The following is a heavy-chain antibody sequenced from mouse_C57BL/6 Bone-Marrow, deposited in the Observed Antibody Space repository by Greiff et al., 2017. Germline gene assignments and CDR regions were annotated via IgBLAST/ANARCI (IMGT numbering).Heavy chain of an antibody. D-gene: IGHD3-2*02. Sequence: EVMLVESGEGLVKPGGSLKLSCAASGFTFSSYAMSWVRQTPEKRLEWVAYISSGGDYIYYADTVKGRFTISRDNARNTLYLQMSSLKSEDTAMYYCTRETAQATFDYWGQGTTLTVSS. V-gene: IGHV5-9-1*02. CDR2: ISSGGDYI. CDR3: TRETAQATFDY. CDR1: GFTFSSYA. J-gene: IGHJ2*01.